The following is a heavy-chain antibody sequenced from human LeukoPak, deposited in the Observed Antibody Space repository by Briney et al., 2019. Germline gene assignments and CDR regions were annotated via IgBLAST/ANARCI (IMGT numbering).Heavy chain of an antibody. Sequence: GGSLRLSCAASGFTFSSYCMSWVRQAPGKGLEGVANIKQDGSGEYCVGSVKGRFIISRDNAKNPLYLQMNSLRAEDTAVYYCARDPTRYCSGGSCYPHAFDIWGQGKMVNVSS. V-gene: IGHV3-7*01. J-gene: IGHJ3*02. CDR2: IKQDGSGE. D-gene: IGHD2-15*01. CDR1: GFTFSSYC. CDR3: ARDPTRYCSGGSCYPHAFDI.